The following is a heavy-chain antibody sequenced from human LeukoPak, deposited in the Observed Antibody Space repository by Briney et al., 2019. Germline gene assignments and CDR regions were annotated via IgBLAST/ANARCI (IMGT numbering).Heavy chain of an antibody. CDR3: ASYVWGSYRPGGY. CDR1: GGSISSSSYY. CDR2: IYYSVCT. Sequence: KPSETLSLTCTVSGGSISSSSYYWGWLRQPPGKGLEWSVRIYYSVCTYDNPSLKSRVTISVDTSKNQFPMKLRSVTDADTAVYYCASYVWGSYRPGGYWGQGTLVTVYS. J-gene: IGHJ4*02. D-gene: IGHD3-16*02. V-gene: IGHV4-39*01.